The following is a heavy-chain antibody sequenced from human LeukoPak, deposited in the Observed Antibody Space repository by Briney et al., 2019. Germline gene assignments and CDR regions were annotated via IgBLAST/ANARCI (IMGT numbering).Heavy chain of an antibody. J-gene: IGHJ4*02. Sequence: PSETLSLTCNVSGVSIASNTHYWTWLRQHPGTGLEWIGFISYSDPTSYNPSLRSRVAFSLDTSKNQFSLQLHSVTAADTAVYYCALSRYGEALFDYWGQGSLVTVSS. CDR2: ISYSDPT. D-gene: IGHD3-10*01. V-gene: IGHV4-31*03. CDR1: GVSIASNTHY. CDR3: ALSRYGEALFDY.